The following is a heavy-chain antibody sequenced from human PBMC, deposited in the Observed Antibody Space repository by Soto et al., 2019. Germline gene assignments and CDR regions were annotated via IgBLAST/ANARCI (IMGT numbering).Heavy chain of an antibody. CDR1: GFTFSSYE. V-gene: IGHV3-48*03. J-gene: IGHJ6*02. CDR3: ASLDIGVVPPPLYGMDV. Sequence: LRLSCAASGFTFSSYEMNWVRQAPGKGLEWDSYISSSGSTIYYADSVKGRFTISRDNDKNSLYLQMNSLRAEDTVFYFCASLDIGVVPPPLYGMDVWGQGTTVTVSS. D-gene: IGHD2-2*01. CDR2: ISSSGSTI.